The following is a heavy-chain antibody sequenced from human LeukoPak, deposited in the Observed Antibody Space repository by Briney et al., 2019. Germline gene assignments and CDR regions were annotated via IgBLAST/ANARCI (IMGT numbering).Heavy chain of an antibody. Sequence: GGSLRLSCAASGFTFSTYWMSWVRQAPGRGLEWVANIKHDGSDKLYADSMKGRFTISRDNARNSVYLQMDSLRAEDTAVYYCTRDYRGKDVWGRGTTVTVSS. D-gene: IGHD3-10*01. CDR3: TRDYRGKDV. CDR2: IKHDGSDK. V-gene: IGHV3-7*01. CDR1: GFTFSTYW. J-gene: IGHJ6*02.